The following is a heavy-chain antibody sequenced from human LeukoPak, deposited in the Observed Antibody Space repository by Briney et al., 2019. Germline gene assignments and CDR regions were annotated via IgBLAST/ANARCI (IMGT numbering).Heavy chain of an antibody. J-gene: IGHJ6*02. V-gene: IGHV1-18*01. CDR3: ARNPRSGYFPHYHYYGMDV. D-gene: IGHD3-3*01. Sequence: ASVKVSCKASGYTFTSYGISWVRQAPGQGLEWMGWISAYNGNTNYAQKLQGRVTMTTDTSTTTAYMELRSLRSDDTAVYYCARNPRSGYFPHYHYYGMDVWGQGTTVTVSS. CDR1: GYTFTSYG. CDR2: ISAYNGNT.